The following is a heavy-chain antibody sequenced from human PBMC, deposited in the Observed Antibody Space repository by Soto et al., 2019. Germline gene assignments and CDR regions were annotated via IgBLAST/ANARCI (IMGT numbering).Heavy chain of an antibody. CDR2: IYYSGST. Sequence: PSETLSLTCTVSGGSISSSSYYWGWIRQPPGKGLEWIGSIYYSGSTYYNPSLKSRVTISVDTSKNQFSLKLSSVTAADTAVYYCLTDPPSSWEKEGFVYYYGMDVWGQGTTVTVSS. J-gene: IGHJ6*02. D-gene: IGHD6-13*01. CDR3: LTDPPSSWEKEGFVYYYGMDV. V-gene: IGHV4-39*01. CDR1: GGSISSSSYY.